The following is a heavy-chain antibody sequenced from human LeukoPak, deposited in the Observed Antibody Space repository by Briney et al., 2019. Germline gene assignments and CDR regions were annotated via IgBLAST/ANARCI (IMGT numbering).Heavy chain of an antibody. J-gene: IGHJ4*02. D-gene: IGHD3-10*01. CDR3: ARDHTYYYGSGDFDY. CDR1: GFTFVTYS. CDR2: ISSSGSTI. Sequence: GGSLRLSCAASGFTFVTYSMNWIRQAPGKGLEWVSYISSSGSTIYYADSVKGRFTISRDNAKNSLYLQMNSLRVEDTAVYYCARDHTYYYGSGDFDYWGQGTLVTVSS. V-gene: IGHV3-48*04.